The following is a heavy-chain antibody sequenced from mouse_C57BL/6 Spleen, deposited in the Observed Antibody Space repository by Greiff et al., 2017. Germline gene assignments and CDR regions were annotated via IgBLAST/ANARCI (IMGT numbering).Heavy chain of an antibody. CDR1: GYTFTSYW. CDR3: ARGSNYGGDAMDY. V-gene: IGHV1-52*01. D-gene: IGHD2-5*01. CDR2: IDPSDSET. Sequence: QVQLKQPGAELVRPGSSVKLSCKASGYTFTSYWMHWVKQRPIQGLEWIGNIDPSDSETHYNQKFKDKATLTVDKSSSTAYMKLSSLTSEDSAVYYCARGSNYGGDAMDYGGRGTSVTVSS. J-gene: IGHJ4*01.